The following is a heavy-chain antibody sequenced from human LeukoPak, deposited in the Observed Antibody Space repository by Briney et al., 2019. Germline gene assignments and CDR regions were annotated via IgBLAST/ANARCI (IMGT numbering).Heavy chain of an antibody. D-gene: IGHD4-11*01. CDR1: GGTFSSYA. CDR3: ASLHRHYYGMDV. J-gene: IGHJ6*02. V-gene: IGHV1-69*13. CDR2: IIPIFGTA. Sequence: GASVKVSCKASGGTFSSYAISWVRQAPGQGLEWMGGIIPIFGTANYAQKFQGRVTITADESTSTAYMELSSLRFEDTAVYYCASLHRHYYGMDVWGQGTTVTVSS.